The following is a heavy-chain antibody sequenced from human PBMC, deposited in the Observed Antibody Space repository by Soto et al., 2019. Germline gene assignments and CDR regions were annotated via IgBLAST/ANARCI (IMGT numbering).Heavy chain of an antibody. CDR2: IRSKAYGGTT. CDR1: GFTFGDYA. Sequence: SLRLSCTASGFTFGDYAMSWFRQAPGKGLEWVGFIRSKAYGGTTEYAASVKGRFTISRDDSKSIAYLQMNSLKTEDTAVYYCTRDWDCSGGSCFSANGRYFDYWGQGTLVTVSS. J-gene: IGHJ4*02. D-gene: IGHD2-15*01. V-gene: IGHV3-49*03. CDR3: TRDWDCSGGSCFSANGRYFDY.